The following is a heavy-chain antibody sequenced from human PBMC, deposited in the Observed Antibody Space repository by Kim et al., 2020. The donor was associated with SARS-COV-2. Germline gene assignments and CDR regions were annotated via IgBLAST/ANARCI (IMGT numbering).Heavy chain of an antibody. CDR2: VCFRGTT. CDR1: GDSMSADY. J-gene: IGHJ1*01. V-gene: IGHV4-59*08. CDR3: ARRETRDLFTSD. Sequence: SETLSLTCTVSGDSMSADYWNWIRQSPGKGLEWIGYVCFRGTTSYNPSLKSRVTISIDMSKSQFSLKLNSVTAADTAVYYCARRETRDLFTSDWG. D-gene: IGHD3-10*02.